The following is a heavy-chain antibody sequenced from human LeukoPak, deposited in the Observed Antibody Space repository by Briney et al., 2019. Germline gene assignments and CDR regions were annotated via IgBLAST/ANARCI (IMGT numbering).Heavy chain of an antibody. J-gene: IGHJ4*02. CDR1: GGSISSYY. V-gene: IGHV4-59*08. CDR2: IYYSGST. D-gene: IGHD1-26*01. CDR3: ASRRVGAFDY. Sequence: SETLSLTCTVSGGSISSYYWSWIRQPPGKGLEWIGYIYYSGSTNYNPSLKSRVTISIDTSNNEFSLKLSSATAADTAVYYCASRRVGAFDYWGQGTLGTVSS.